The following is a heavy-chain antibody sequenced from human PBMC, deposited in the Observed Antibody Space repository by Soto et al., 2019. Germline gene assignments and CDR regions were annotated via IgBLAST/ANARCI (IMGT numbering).Heavy chain of an antibody. CDR2: IYYSGST. V-gene: IGHV4-59*08. J-gene: IGHJ6*03. CDR3: ASTYLGYGSGSYFDEDYYYYYMDV. CDR1: GGSISSYY. Sequence: SETLSLTCTVSGGSISSYYWSWIRQPPGKGLEWIGYIYYSGSTNYNPSLKSRVTISVDTSKNQFSLKLSSVTAADTAVYYCASTYLGYGSGSYFDEDYYYYYMDVWGKGTTVTVSS. D-gene: IGHD3-10*01.